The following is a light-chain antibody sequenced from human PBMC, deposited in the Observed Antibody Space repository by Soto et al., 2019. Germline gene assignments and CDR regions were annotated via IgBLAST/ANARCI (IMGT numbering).Light chain of an antibody. J-gene: IGKJ2*01. CDR1: QSVAKY. Sequence: EIVLTQSPATLSLSPGEGATLSCRASQSVAKYLAWYQQKPGQAPRLLIYDASNRATGIPARFSGSGSGTDFTLPISSLEPEDFAVYYCQHRDTFGRGTKVEIK. CDR3: QHRDT. V-gene: IGKV3-11*01. CDR2: DAS.